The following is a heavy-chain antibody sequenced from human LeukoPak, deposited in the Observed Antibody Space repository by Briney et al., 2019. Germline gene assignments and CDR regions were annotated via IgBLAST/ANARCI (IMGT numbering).Heavy chain of an antibody. Sequence: GRSLRLSCAASGLTFSSYGMHWVRQAPGKGLEWVAVISYDGSNKYYADSVKGRFTISRDNSKNTLYLQMNSLRAEDTAVYYCAKDRGSSGSFKGLFDYWGQGTLVTVSS. J-gene: IGHJ4*02. CDR3: AKDRGSSGSFKGLFDY. D-gene: IGHD1-26*01. V-gene: IGHV3-30*18. CDR1: GLTFSSYG. CDR2: ISYDGSNK.